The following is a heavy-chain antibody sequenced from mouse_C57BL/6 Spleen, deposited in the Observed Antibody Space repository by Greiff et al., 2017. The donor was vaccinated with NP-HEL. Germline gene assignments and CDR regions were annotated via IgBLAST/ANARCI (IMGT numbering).Heavy chain of an antibody. CDR3: ARRITTVDYAMDY. Sequence: QVQLKQSGAELMKPGASVKLSCKATGYTFTGYWIEWVKQRPGHGLEWIGEILPGSGSTNYNEKFKGKATFTADTSSNTAYMQLSSLTTEDSAIYYCARRITTVDYAMDYWGQGTSVTVSS. D-gene: IGHD1-1*01. V-gene: IGHV1-9*01. CDR1: GYTFTGYW. CDR2: ILPGSGST. J-gene: IGHJ4*01.